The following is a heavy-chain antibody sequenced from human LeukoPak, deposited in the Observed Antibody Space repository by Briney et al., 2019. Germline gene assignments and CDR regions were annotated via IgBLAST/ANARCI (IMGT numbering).Heavy chain of an antibody. CDR2: IYTSGST. Sequence: PSETLSLTCTVSGGSISSGSYYWSWIRQPAEKGLEWIGRIYTSGSTNYNPSLKSRVTISVDTSKNQFSLKLSSVTAADTAVYYCAAEGVVVPAAMYYWGQGTLVTVSS. J-gene: IGHJ4*02. CDR1: GGSISSGSYY. V-gene: IGHV4-61*02. CDR3: AAEGVVVPAAMYY. D-gene: IGHD2-2*01.